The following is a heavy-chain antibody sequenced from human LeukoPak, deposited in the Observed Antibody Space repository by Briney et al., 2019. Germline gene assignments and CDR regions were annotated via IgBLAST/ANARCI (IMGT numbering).Heavy chain of an antibody. V-gene: IGHV3-7*04. CDR3: ARDFSGTDTETAVTTPYYFDY. CDR1: GFTFSSYW. D-gene: IGHD4-17*01. J-gene: IGHJ4*02. Sequence: AGSLRLSCAASGFTFSSYWMSWVRQPPGKGLEWVANIKKSGSEKYYVDSMKGRFTISRDNAKNSLYLQMNSLSAEDTAVYYCARDFSGTDTETAVTTPYYFDYWGQGTLVTVSS. CDR2: IKKSGSEK.